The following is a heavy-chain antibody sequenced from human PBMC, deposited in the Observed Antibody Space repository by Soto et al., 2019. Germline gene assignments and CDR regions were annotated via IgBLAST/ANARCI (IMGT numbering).Heavy chain of an antibody. V-gene: IGHV4-39*01. Sequence: PSETLSLTCTVSGGSISSSAYSWGWIRQPPGKGLEWIGSIYYSGSTYYNPSLKSRVTISVDTSKNQFSLKLSSVTAADTAVYYCARPNYYDSSGYYGLNAFDIWGQGTMVTVSS. D-gene: IGHD3-22*01. CDR2: IYYSGST. CDR3: ARPNYYDSSGYYGLNAFDI. J-gene: IGHJ3*02. CDR1: GGSISSSAYS.